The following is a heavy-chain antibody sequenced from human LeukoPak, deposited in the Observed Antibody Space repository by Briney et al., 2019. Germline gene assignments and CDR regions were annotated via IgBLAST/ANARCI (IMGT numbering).Heavy chain of an antibody. V-gene: IGHV5-51*01. CDR1: GYSFTSYW. CDR3: ARRGRGGSSGGIENWFDP. Sequence: GESLKISCRGSGYSFTSYWIGWVRQMPGKGLEWMGIIYPGDSDTRYSPSFQGQVTISADKSISTAYLQWSSLKASDTAMYYCARRGRGGSSGGIENWFDPWGQGTLVTVSS. CDR2: IYPGDSDT. D-gene: IGHD2-15*01. J-gene: IGHJ5*02.